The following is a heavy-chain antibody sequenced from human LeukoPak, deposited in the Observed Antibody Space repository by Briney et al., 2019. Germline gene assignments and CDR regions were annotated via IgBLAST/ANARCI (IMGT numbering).Heavy chain of an antibody. D-gene: IGHD6-19*01. Sequence: SETLSLTCTVSGGSISTYYWSWIRQPPGKGLEWIGYIYYSGSTNYNPSLKSRVTISVDTSKNHFSLELNSVTAADTAVYYCARDRTSSGGGSYFDSWGQGILVTVSS. CDR3: ARDRTSSGGGSYFDS. CDR1: GGSISTYY. J-gene: IGHJ4*02. CDR2: IYYSGST. V-gene: IGHV4-59*01.